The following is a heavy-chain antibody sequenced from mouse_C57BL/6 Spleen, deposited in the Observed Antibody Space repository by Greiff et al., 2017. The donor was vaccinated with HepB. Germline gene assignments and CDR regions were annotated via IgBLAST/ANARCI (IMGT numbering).Heavy chain of an antibody. CDR2: IDPSDSYT. V-gene: IGHV1-59*01. J-gene: IGHJ3*01. CDR3: ARWAPHDGYYDGSY. D-gene: IGHD2-3*01. Sequence: QVQLQQSGAELVRPGTSVKLSCKASGYTFTSYWMHWVKQRPGQGLEWIGVIDPSDSYTNYNQKFKGKATLTVDTSSSTAYMQLSSLTSEDSAVYYCARWAPHDGYYDGSYWGQGTLVTVSA. CDR1: GYTFTSYW.